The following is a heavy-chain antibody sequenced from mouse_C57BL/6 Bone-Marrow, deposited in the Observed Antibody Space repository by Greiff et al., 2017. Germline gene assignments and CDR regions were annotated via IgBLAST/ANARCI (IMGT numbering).Heavy chain of an antibody. J-gene: IGHJ1*03. V-gene: IGHV1-26*01. CDR1: GYTFTDYY. Sequence: EVQLQQSGPELVKPGASVKISCKASGYTFTDYYMNWVKQSHGKSLEWIGDINPNNGGTSYNQKFKGKATLTVDKSSSTAYMELRSLTSEDSAVYYWAKPTYYGSSHWYFDVWGTGTTVTVSS. CDR3: AKPTYYGSSHWYFDV. D-gene: IGHD1-1*01. CDR2: INPNNGGT.